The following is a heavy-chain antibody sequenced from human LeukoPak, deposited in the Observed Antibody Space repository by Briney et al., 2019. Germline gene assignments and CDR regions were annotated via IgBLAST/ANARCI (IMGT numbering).Heavy chain of an antibody. CDR3: ARHLLATIY. J-gene: IGHJ4*02. D-gene: IGHD5-12*01. Sequence: GGSLRLSCSGFIFSTYSMNWVRQAPGKGLEWISALYSDGTTYYADSVKGRSTISRDNSKNTLYLQMDNLRAEDTAVYYCARHLLATIYWGQGTLVTVSS. CDR2: LYSDGTT. V-gene: IGHV3-53*01. CDR1: GFIFSTYS.